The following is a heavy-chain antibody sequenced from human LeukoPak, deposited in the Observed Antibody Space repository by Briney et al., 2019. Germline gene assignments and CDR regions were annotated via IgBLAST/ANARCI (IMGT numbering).Heavy chain of an antibody. CDR1: GYTFISYY. V-gene: IGHV1-46*01. J-gene: IGHJ4*02. D-gene: IGHD2-21*02. CDR2: INPNGGST. Sequence: ASVKVPCKASGYTFISYYMHWVRQAPGRGLEWMGMINPNGGSTIYAQKFQGRVTMTRDTSTSTVYMELSSLRSEDTAVYYCARDRGDPRHCFDYWGQGTLVTVSS. CDR3: ARDRGDPRHCFDY.